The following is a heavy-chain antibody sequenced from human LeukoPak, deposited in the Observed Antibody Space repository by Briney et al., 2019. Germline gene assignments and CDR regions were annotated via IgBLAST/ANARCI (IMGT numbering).Heavy chain of an antibody. CDR2: FDPEDGET. D-gene: IGHD5-24*01. CDR1: GYTLTELS. V-gene: IGHV1-24*01. CDR3: AADNEGLREIDY. J-gene: IGHJ4*02. Sequence: ASVKASCKVSGYTLTELSMHWVRQAPGKGLEWMGGFDPEDGETIYAQKFQGRVTMTEDTSTDTAYMELSSLRSEDTAVYYCAADNEGLREIDYWGQGTLVTVSS.